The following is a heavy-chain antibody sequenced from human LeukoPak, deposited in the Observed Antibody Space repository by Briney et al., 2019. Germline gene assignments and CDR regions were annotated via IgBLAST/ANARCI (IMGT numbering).Heavy chain of an antibody. D-gene: IGHD2-15*01. CDR2: ISGGGGTT. CDR1: GLTFSSYA. Sequence: GGSLRLSCAASGLTFSSYAMSWVRQAPGMGLEWVSVISGGGGTTFYADSVKGRFTISRDNSKNTVYLQMNSLRAEDTAVYYCAKRDCSGGSCYSPLDYWGQGTLVTVSS. J-gene: IGHJ4*02. CDR3: AKRDCSGGSCYSPLDY. V-gene: IGHV3-23*01.